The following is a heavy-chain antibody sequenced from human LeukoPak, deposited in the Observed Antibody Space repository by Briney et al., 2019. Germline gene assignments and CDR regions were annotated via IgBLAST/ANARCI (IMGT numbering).Heavy chain of an antibody. D-gene: IGHD3-10*01. V-gene: IGHV3-33*01. Sequence: GGSLRLSCAASGFTFSRYGMHWVRQAPGKGLEWVAVIWYDGSNKYYADSVKGRFTISRDNSKNTLYLQMNSLRAEDTAVYYCAREPPWFGEFLFDYWGQGTLVTVSS. CDR2: IWYDGSNK. CDR1: GFTFSRYG. CDR3: AREPPWFGEFLFDY. J-gene: IGHJ4*02.